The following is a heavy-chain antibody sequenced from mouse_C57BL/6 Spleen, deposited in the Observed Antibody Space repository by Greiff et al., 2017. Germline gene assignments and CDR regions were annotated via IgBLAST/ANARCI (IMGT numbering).Heavy chain of an antibody. Sequence: VQLQQSGPELVKPGASVKISCKASGYAFSSSWMNWVQQRPGKGLEWIGRIYPGDGATNYNGKFKGKATLTADKSSSTAYMQLSSLTSEDSAVYFCARDDYFDYGGQGTTLTVSS. CDR2: IYPGDGAT. CDR3: ARDDYFDY. J-gene: IGHJ2*01. D-gene: IGHD2-3*01. V-gene: IGHV1-82*01. CDR1: GYAFSSSW.